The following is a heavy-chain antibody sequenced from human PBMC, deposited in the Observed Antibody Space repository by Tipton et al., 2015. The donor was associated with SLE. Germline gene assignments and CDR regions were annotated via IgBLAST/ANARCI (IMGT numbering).Heavy chain of an antibody. Sequence: SLRLSCAASGFTFSRYEMTWVRQAPGKGLEWVSYISSSGSTLYYADSVKGRFTLARDNAESSLYLQMNSLGAEDTAVYYCARADIVVVWDVGGKGPTVTVSS. V-gene: IGHV3-48*03. D-gene: IGHD2-2*01. CDR1: GFTFSRYE. CDR3: ARADIVVVWDV. J-gene: IGHJ6*04. CDR2: ISSSGSTL.